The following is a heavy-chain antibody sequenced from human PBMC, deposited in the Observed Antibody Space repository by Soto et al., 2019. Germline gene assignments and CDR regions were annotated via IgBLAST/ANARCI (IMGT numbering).Heavy chain of an antibody. V-gene: IGHV5-51*01. CDR1: GYSFTSYW. D-gene: IGHD6-13*01. CDR3: ARTSAAGKYYYGMDV. J-gene: IGHJ6*02. Sequence: GESLKSSXKGSGYSFTSYWIGWVRQMPGKGLEWMGIIYPGDSDTRYSPSFQGQVTISADKSISTAYLQWSSLKASDTAMYYCARTSAAGKYYYGMDVWGQGTTVTV. CDR2: IYPGDSDT.